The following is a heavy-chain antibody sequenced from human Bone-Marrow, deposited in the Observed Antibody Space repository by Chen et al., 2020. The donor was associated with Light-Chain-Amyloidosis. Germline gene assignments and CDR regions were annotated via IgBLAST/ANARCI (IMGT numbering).Heavy chain of an antibody. Sequence: EVQLEQSGPEVKKPGESLKISCKGSGYTFPNYWIGWVRQMPGKGLEWMGVIYPDESDARYSPSFEGQVTISADKSITTAHLQWRSLKASDTAMYYCARQRDGYNFDNWGQGSLVAVSS. CDR2: IYPDESDA. J-gene: IGHJ4*02. V-gene: IGHV5-51*01. CDR3: ARQRDGYNFDN. D-gene: IGHD5-12*01. CDR1: GYTFPNYW.